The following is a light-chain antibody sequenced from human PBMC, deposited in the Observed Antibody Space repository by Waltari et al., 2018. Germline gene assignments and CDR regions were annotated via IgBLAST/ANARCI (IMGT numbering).Light chain of an antibody. CDR3: SSYTSMNTVV. CDR2: AVS. V-gene: IGLV2-14*03. J-gene: IGLJ2*01. CDR1: NIDVGGYNL. Sequence: QPALTQPASVSGSPGRSISISCRGTNIDVGGYNLVSWYQQHPGKAPKLLIFAVSNRPSGVSPRFSGSKSGNMASLTISGLRADDEALYFCSSYTSMNTVVFGGGTSLTVL.